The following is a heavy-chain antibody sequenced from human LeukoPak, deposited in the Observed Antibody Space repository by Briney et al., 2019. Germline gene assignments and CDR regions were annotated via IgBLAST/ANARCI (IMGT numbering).Heavy chain of an antibody. D-gene: IGHD3-3*01. V-gene: IGHV3-11*01. CDR1: GFGFSSYD. CDR2: ISSSGSTI. Sequence: GGSLRLSCAASGFGFSSYDMSWIRQAPGKGLEWVSYISSSGSTIYYADSVKGRFTISRDNAKNSLYLQMNSLRAEDTAVYYCARTTLLERDFGYWGQGTLVTVSS. CDR3: ARTTLLERDFGY. J-gene: IGHJ4*02.